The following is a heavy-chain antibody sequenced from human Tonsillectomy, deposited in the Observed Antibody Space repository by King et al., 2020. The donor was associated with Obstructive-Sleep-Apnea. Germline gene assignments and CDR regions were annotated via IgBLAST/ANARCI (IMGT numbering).Heavy chain of an antibody. J-gene: IGHJ4*02. CDR3: ARERKASGCFDY. D-gene: IGHD1-14*01. V-gene: IGHV4-30-4*01. Sequence: PLQESGPGLVKPSQTLSLTCTVSGGSISSGDYYWSWIRQPPGKGLEWIGYIYYSGSTYYNPSLQSRLTISVDTSKNQFSLKLSSVTAADTAVYYCARERKASGCFDYWGQGTLVTVSS. CDR1: GGSISSGDYY. CDR2: IYYSGST.